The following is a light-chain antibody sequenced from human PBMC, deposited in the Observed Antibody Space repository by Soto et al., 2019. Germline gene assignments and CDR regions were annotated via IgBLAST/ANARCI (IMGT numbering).Light chain of an antibody. Sequence: VLTQSPATLSLSPGERATLSCRASSSVTNYLAWYQQKPGQPPRLLIYGAFNRAAGIPARFSGSGSGTDFTLTISSLEPEDSAVYYCQQRNIWPPVTFGQGTRLEI. J-gene: IGKJ5*01. CDR3: QQRNIWPPVT. V-gene: IGKV3-11*01. CDR2: GAF. CDR1: SSVTNY.